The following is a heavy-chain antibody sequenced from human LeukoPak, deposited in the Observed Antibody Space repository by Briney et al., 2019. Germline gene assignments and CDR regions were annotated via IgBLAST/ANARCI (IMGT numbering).Heavy chain of an antibody. CDR3: ARDSTVGDYESGYFDY. V-gene: IGHV1-2*02. CDR1: GYTFTGYY. CDR2: INPNSGGT. Sequence: ASVKVSCKASGYTFTGYYMHWVRQAPGQGLEWMGWINPNSGGTNYAQKFQGRVTMTRDTSISTAYMELSRLRSDDTAVYYCARDSTVGDYESGYFDYWGQGTLVTVSS. J-gene: IGHJ4*02. D-gene: IGHD4-17*01.